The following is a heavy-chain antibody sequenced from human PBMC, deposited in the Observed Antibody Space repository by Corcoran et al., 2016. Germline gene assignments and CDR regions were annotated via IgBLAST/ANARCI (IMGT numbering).Heavy chain of an antibody. CDR2: INPSGGST. D-gene: IGHD6-19*01. CDR3: ARDRYSSGWYMGDYYYYGMDV. J-gene: IGHJ6*02. V-gene: IGHV1-46*01. Sequence: QVQLVQSGAEVKKPGASVKVSCKASGYTFTSYYMHWVRQAPGQGLEWMGIINPSGGSTSYAQKFQGSVTMTRDTSTSTVYMELSSLRSEDTAVYYCARDRYSSGWYMGDYYYYGMDVWGQGTTVTVSS. CDR1: GYTFTSYY.